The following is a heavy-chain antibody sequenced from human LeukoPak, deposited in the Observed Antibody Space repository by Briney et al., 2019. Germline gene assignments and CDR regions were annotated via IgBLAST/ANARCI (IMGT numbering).Heavy chain of an antibody. V-gene: IGHV3-30-3*01. CDR3: ARGGDYAPGYFDY. D-gene: IGHD4-17*01. Sequence: GGSLRLSCAASGFTFSSYAMHWVRQAPGKGLEWVAVISYDGSNKYYADSVKGRFTISRDNSKNTLYLQMNSLRAEDTAVYYCARGGDYAPGYFDYWGQGTLVTVSS. CDR2: ISYDGSNK. CDR1: GFTFSSYA. J-gene: IGHJ4*02.